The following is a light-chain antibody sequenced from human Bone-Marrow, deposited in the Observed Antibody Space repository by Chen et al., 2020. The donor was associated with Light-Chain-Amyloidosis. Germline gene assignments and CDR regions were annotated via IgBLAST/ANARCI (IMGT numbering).Light chain of an antibody. CDR2: EGT. CDR1: SGDLGGYDF. J-gene: IGLJ3*02. V-gene: IGLV2-8*01. CDR3: SSYTKSDTLEWV. Sequence: QSALTQPPSASGSLGQSVTISCAGTSGDLGGYDFVSWYQQHPGKAPKLMIHEGTKRPSGVPSRFSGSKSGNTASLTISGLQPDDEAHYYCSSYTKSDTLEWVFGGGTKVTVL.